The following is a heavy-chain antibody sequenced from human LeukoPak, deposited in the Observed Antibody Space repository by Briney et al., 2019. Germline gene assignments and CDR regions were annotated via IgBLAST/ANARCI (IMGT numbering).Heavy chain of an antibody. CDR1: DYSISSSYY. CDR2: IYHSGST. Sequence: SETLSLTCTVSDYSISSSYYWGWIRQPPGKGLEWFGIIYHSGSTYYNPSLKSRVTISVDTSKNQFSLKLSSVTAADTAVYYCASLGYDSSGYTHYYYMDVWGKGTTVTVSS. CDR3: ASLGYDSSGYTHYYYMDV. J-gene: IGHJ6*03. V-gene: IGHV4-38-2*02. D-gene: IGHD3-22*01.